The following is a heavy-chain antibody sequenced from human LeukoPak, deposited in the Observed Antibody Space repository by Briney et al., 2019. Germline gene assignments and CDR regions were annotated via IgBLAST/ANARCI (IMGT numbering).Heavy chain of an antibody. CDR3: ARYGQEEPAAILYYYYGMDV. J-gene: IGHJ6*02. V-gene: IGHV1-2*06. CDR1: GYTFTGYY. CDR2: INPNSGGT. D-gene: IGHD2-2*02. Sequence: ASVNVSCKASGYTFTGYYMHWVRQAPGQGLEWMGRINPNSGGTNYAQKFQGRVTMTRDTSISTAYMELSRLRSDDTAVYYCARYGQEEPAAILYYYYGMDVWGQGTTVTVSS.